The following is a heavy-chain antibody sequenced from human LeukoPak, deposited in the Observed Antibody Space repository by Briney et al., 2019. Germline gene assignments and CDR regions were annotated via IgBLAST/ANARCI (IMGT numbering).Heavy chain of an antibody. D-gene: IGHD2-21*02. Sequence: GGSLRLSCAASGLTFSSYAMSWVRQAPGKGPEWVSAISGNGISTSYADAVKGRYTISRDNSKNTLSLQMNSLRAVDTAVYYCANAGGDSRPHDFWGQGTLVTVSS. CDR1: GLTFSSYA. CDR3: ANAGGDSRPHDF. V-gene: IGHV3-23*01. CDR2: ISGNGIST. J-gene: IGHJ4*02.